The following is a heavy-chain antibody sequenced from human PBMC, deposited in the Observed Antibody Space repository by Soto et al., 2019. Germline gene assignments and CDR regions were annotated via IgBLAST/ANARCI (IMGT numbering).Heavy chain of an antibody. CDR2: IIPILGIA. D-gene: IGHD6-6*01. V-gene: IGHV1-69*04. CDR1: GCTFSSYT. J-gene: IGHJ4*02. CDR3: AREEDSSSSGYFDY. Sequence: SVKVSCKASGCTFSSYTISWVRQAPGQGLERMGRIIPILGIANYAQKFQGRVTITADKSTSTAYMELSSLRSEDTAVYYCAREEDSSSSGYFDYWGQGTLVTVSS.